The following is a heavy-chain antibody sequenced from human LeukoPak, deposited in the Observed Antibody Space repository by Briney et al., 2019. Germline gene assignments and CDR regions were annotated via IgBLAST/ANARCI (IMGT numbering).Heavy chain of an antibody. V-gene: IGHV1-2*02. J-gene: IGHJ4*02. CDR2: IHPGTGDT. CDR3: ASYASGYNWLRV. Sequence: GASAKVSCKASGYTFSDYYIHWVRQAPGQGLEWMGWIHPGTGDTNYAQKFQDRVTVTRDTSIATAYMDLIRLTSDDTAVYYCASYASGYNWLRVWGQGTLVTVSS. CDR1: GYTFSDYY. D-gene: IGHD1-1*01.